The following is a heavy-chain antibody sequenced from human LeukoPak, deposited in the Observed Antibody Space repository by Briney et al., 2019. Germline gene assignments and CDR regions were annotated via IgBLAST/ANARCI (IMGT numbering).Heavy chain of an antibody. D-gene: IGHD6-13*01. CDR3: AKVETAAAATLRGFDY. CDR2: LGRTGEYK. V-gene: IGHV3-23*01. Sequence: GGSLRLSSAASGFTFSGYSMSWVRQAPGKGLEWVAGLGRTGEYKYYADSVKGRFAISRDNSKNTLYLQMNSLRAEDTAVYYCAKVETAAAATLRGFDYWGQGTLVTVSS. CDR1: GFTFSGYS. J-gene: IGHJ4*02.